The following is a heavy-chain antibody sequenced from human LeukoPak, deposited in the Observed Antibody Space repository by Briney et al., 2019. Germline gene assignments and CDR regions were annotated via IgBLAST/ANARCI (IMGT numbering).Heavy chain of an antibody. CDR2: INWNSDTI. J-gene: IGHJ4*02. CDR1: GFTFDDYA. D-gene: IGHD3-3*01. V-gene: IGHV3-9*01. CDR3: AKGNGYDFWSGVDY. Sequence: GGSLRLSCAASGFTFDDYAMHWVRQAPGKGLEWVSGINWNSDTIGYADSVKGRFPISRDNAKNSLYLQMNSLRAEDTAFYYCAKGNGYDFWSGVDYWGQGTLVTVSS.